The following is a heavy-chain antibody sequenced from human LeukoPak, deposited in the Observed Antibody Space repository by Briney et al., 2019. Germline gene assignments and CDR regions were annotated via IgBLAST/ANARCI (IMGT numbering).Heavy chain of an antibody. D-gene: IGHD6-19*01. V-gene: IGHV3-74*01. CDR3: AREEYSSGWYAVRHYDY. Sequence: GGSLRLSCAASGFTFSSYWMHWVRHAPGKGLVWVSRINSDGSSTSYADSVKGRFTISRDNAKNTLYLQMNSLRAEDTAVYYCAREEYSSGWYAVRHYDYWGQGTLVTVSS. J-gene: IGHJ4*02. CDR1: GFTFSSYW. CDR2: INSDGSST.